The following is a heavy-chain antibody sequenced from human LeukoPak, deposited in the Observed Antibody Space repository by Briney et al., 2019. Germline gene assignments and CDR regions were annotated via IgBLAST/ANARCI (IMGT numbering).Heavy chain of an antibody. J-gene: IGHJ3*02. CDR2: IIPIFGTA. CDR3: AGTHMAYCGGDCYTRLFAFDI. V-gene: IGHV1-69*05. Sequence: SVKVSCKASGGTFSSYAISWVRQAPGQGLEWMGGIIPIFGTANYAQKFQGRVTITTDESTSTAYMELSSLGSEDTAVYYCAGTHMAYCGGDCYTRLFAFDIWGQGTMVTVSS. D-gene: IGHD2-21*02. CDR1: GGTFSSYA.